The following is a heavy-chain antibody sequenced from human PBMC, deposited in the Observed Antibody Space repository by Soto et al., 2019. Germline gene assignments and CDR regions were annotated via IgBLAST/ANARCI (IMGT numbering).Heavy chain of an antibody. D-gene: IGHD3-22*01. CDR2: INADNGNT. J-gene: IGHJ4*02. V-gene: IGHV1-3*01. CDR1: GYAFSSYL. CDR3: ARGPSDYYDSSGYV. Sequence: ASVKVSCKASGYAFSSYLLHWVRQAPGQRLEWMGWINADNGNTKYSQKCQGRVTMTRDTSTSTVYMELSSLRSEDTAVYYCARGPSDYYDSSGYVWGQGTLVTVSS.